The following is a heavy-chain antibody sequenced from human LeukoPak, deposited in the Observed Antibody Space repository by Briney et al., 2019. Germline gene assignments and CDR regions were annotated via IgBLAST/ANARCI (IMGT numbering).Heavy chain of an antibody. V-gene: IGHV3-30*03. Sequence: GRSLRLSCEVSGFTFSGYSMHWVRQAPGKGLEWVAVISYEGSNYYSADSVKGRFTISRDNSKNTLYLQMNSLRAEDTAVYYCARSFLGYCSGGSCLNWFDPWGQGTLVTVSS. D-gene: IGHD2-15*01. CDR3: ARSFLGYCSGGSCLNWFDP. CDR1: GFTFSGYS. J-gene: IGHJ5*02. CDR2: ISYEGSNY.